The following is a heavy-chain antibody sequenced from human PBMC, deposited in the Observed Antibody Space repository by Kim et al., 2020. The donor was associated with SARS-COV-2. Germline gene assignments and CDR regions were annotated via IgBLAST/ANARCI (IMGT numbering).Heavy chain of an antibody. CDR3: ARGIAPHGYYYGTGSYWGLISAVDI. V-gene: IGHV3-21*01. Sequence: GGSLRLSCAASRFTFSSYSMHWDRQAPGKGLEWVSSISSRSSYIYYADSVKGRFTLSRDNAKNSLYLQMNSLRAEDTAVYYCARGIAPHGYYYGTGSYWGLISAVDIWGQGTMVAVAS. CDR1: RFTFSSYS. D-gene: IGHD3-10*01. CDR2: ISSRSSYI. J-gene: IGHJ3*02.